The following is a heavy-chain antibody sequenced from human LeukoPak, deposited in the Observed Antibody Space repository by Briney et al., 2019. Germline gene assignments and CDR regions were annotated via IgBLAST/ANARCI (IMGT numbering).Heavy chain of an antibody. CDR1: GGTFSSYA. CDR2: IIPILGIA. D-gene: IGHD4-17*01. V-gene: IGHV1-69*04. J-gene: IGHJ4*02. CDR3: ARDLAIGDSYFDY. Sequence: EASVKVSCKASGGTFSSYAISWVRQAPGQGLEWMGRIIPILGIANYAQKFQGRVTITADKSTSTAYMELSSLRSEDTAVYYCARDLAIGDSYFDYWGQGTLVTVSS.